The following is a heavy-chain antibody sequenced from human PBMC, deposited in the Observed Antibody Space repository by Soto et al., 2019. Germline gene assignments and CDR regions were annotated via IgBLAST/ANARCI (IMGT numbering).Heavy chain of an antibody. CDR2: ISGSGAST. CDR3: AKDPSSPLYNCNCLDY. V-gene: IGHV3-23*01. Sequence: VGSMRPSCAASGFTFSSYSMSWVRQAPGKGLEWVSAISGSGASTDYEDSGKGRCTISRDNSKNRLYQQMNSRRAEDTAVYYCAKDPSSPLYNCNCLDYWGQGTLVTVSS. J-gene: IGHJ4*02. D-gene: IGHD1-7*01. CDR1: GFTFSSYS.